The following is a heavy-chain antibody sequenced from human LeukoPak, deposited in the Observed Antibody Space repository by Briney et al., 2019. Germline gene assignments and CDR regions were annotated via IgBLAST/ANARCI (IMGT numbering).Heavy chain of an antibody. D-gene: IGHD1-26*01. V-gene: IGHV4-39*01. CDR3: ARFKGGTGFDY. Sequence: SETLSLTCAVSGGSITTTDFAWAWIRQPPGQGFEWIATISSSGKAYYYPSLMSRVTISVDTSKNQFSLDVTSVTAADTGLFYCARFKGGTGFDYWGRGILVIVS. CDR2: ISSSGKA. J-gene: IGHJ4*02. CDR1: GGSITTTDFA.